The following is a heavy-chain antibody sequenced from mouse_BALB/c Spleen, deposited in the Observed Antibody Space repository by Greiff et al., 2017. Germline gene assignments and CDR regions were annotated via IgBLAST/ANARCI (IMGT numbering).Heavy chain of an antibody. CDR2: IDPANGNT. CDR1: GFNIKDTY. J-gene: IGHJ4*01. D-gene: IGHD2-3*01. Sequence: EVQLQQSGAELVKPGASVKLSCTASGFNIKDTYMHWVKQRPEQGLEWIGRIDPANGNTKYDPKFQGKATITADTSSNTAYLQLSSLTSEDTAVYCCASYDGYYYAMDYWGQGTSVTVSS. CDR3: ASYDGYYYAMDY. V-gene: IGHV14-3*02.